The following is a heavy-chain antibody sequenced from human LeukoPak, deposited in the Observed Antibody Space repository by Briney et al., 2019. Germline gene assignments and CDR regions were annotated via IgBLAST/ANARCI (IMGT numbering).Heavy chain of an antibody. Sequence: GASVKVSCKASGGTFSSYAISWVRQAPGQGLEWMGWISAYNGNTNYAQKLQGRVTMTTDTSTSTAYMELRSLRSDDTAVYYCARDGNYYDSSGYNGVDYWGQGTLVTVSS. V-gene: IGHV1-18*01. CDR2: ISAYNGNT. CDR1: GGTFSSYA. J-gene: IGHJ4*02. D-gene: IGHD3-22*01. CDR3: ARDGNYYDSSGYNGVDY.